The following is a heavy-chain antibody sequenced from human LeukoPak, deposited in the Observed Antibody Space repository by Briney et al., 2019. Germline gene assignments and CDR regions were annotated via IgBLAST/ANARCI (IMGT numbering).Heavy chain of an antibody. J-gene: IGHJ4*02. CDR1: GGTFSSYA. D-gene: IGHD3-22*01. CDR2: IIPIFGTA. CDR3: ARGELGDSSGFSFFDY. V-gene: IGHV1-69*05. Sequence: SVKVSCKASGGTFSSYAISWVRQAPGQGLEWMGGIIPIFGTANYAQKFQGRVTITTDESTSTAYMELSSLTSEDTGVYYCARGELGDSSGFSFFDYWCQGILVTVSS.